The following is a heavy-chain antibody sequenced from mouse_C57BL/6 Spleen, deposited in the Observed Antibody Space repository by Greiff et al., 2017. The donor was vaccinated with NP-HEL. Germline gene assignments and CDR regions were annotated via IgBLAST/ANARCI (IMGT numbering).Heavy chain of an antibody. D-gene: IGHD1-1*01. V-gene: IGHV5-6*02. Sequence: DVKLVESGGDLVKPGGSLKLSCAASGFTFSSYGMSWVRQTPDKRLEWVATISSGGSYTYYPDSVKGRFSISRDNAKNTLYLQMSSLKSEDTAMYYCARHAITTVVANYAMDYWGQGTSVTVSS. CDR1: GFTFSSYG. CDR2: ISSGGSYT. J-gene: IGHJ4*01. CDR3: ARHAITTVVANYAMDY.